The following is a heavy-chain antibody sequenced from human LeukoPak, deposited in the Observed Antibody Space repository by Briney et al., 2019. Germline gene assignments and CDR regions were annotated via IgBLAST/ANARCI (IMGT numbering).Heavy chain of an antibody. V-gene: IGHV3-30-3*01. Sequence: GTSLRLSCAASGFXFXSYAMHWVRQAPXXGXXWVAVISYDGSNKYYADSVKGRFTISRDNSKNTLYLQMNSLRAEDTAVYYCSPGGYSSGWYPGGDFDYWGQGTLVTVSS. CDR3: SPGGYSSGWYPGGDFDY. J-gene: IGHJ4*02. D-gene: IGHD6-19*01. CDR2: ISYDGSNK. CDR1: GFXFXSYA.